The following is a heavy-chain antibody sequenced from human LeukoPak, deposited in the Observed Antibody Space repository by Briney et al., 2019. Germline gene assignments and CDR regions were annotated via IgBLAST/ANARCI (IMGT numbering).Heavy chain of an antibody. CDR3: ARPSQPVKRLVLRGGEFDY. Sequence: ASVKVSCKASGYTFTSYGISWVRQAPGQGLERMGWISAYNGNTNYAQKLQGRVTMTTDTSTSTAYMELRSLRSDDTAVYYCARPSQPVKRLVLRGGEFDYWGQGTLATVSS. V-gene: IGHV1-18*01. D-gene: IGHD6-19*01. CDR2: ISAYNGNT. CDR1: GYTFTSYG. J-gene: IGHJ4*02.